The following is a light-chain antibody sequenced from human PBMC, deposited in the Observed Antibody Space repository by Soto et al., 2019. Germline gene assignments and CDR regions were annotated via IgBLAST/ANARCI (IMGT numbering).Light chain of an antibody. V-gene: IGKV1-5*03. CDR3: QQSLT. CDR1: QSISSW. Sequence: DIQMTQSPSTLSASVGDRVTITCRASQSISSWLAWYQQKPGKAPKLLIYKASSLESDVPPRLNGSGSGTESTLTISSLQPDDYATYYCQQSLTFGAGTKVDI. CDR2: KAS. J-gene: IGKJ3*01.